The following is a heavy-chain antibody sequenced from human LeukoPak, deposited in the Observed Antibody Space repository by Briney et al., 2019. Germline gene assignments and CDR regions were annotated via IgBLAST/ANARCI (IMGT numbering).Heavy chain of an antibody. Sequence: GGSLRLSCAASGFTFSRNWMHWVRQGPGKGLVWVSRISTDGSSTTYADSVKGRFTISRDNAKNTLYLQMNSLRAEDTAVYYCSRASSSVPNLLDYWGQGTLVTVSS. CDR3: SRASSSVPNLLDY. CDR2: ISTDGSST. D-gene: IGHD6-19*01. J-gene: IGHJ4*02. V-gene: IGHV3-74*01. CDR1: GFTFSRNW.